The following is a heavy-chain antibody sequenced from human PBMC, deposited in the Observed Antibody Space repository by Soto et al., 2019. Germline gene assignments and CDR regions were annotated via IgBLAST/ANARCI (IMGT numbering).Heavy chain of an antibody. CDR2: FIPIFGTA. CDR1: GGTFSSYA. D-gene: IGHD2-21*01. V-gene: IGHV1-69*13. Sequence: SVKVSCKASGGTFSSYAISWVRQAPGQGLERMGGFIPIFGTANYAQKFQGRVTITADESTSTAYMELRSLRSEDTVVYYCARESGGGGDFDYWGQGTLVTVSS. CDR3: ARESGGGGDFDY. J-gene: IGHJ4*02.